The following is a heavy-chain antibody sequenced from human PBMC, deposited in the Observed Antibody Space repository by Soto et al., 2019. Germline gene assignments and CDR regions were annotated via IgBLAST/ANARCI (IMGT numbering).Heavy chain of an antibody. CDR3: AAVWFGELFAFDI. CDR2: INPSGGST. V-gene: IGHV1-46*01. Sequence: ASVKVSCKASGYTFTSYYMHWVRQAPGQGLEWMGIINPSGGSTSYAQKFQGRVTMTRDTSTSTVYMELSSLRSEYTDVYYCAAVWFGELFAFDIWGQGTMVTVSS. J-gene: IGHJ3*02. D-gene: IGHD3-10*01. CDR1: GYTFTSYY.